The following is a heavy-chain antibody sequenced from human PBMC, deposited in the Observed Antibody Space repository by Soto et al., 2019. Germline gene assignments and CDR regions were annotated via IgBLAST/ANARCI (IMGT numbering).Heavy chain of an antibody. J-gene: IGHJ3*02. CDR2: IKNDGTRT. D-gene: IGHD2-21*02. V-gene: IGHV3-74*01. CDR1: GFTFSSYW. CDR3: ARDVEMTTSGDAFDI. Sequence: ALRLSCAASGFTFSSYWMHWVRQAPGEGLVWVSRIKNDGTRTNYADSVKGRFTASRDNAKNTLYLQMNSLRAEDTAVYYCARDVEMTTSGDAFDIWGQGTMVTVSS.